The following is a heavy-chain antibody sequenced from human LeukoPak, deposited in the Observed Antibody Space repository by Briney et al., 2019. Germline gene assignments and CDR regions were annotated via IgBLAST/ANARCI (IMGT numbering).Heavy chain of an antibody. V-gene: IGHV3-7*04. D-gene: IGHD2-8*01. Sequence: GSLRLSCAASGFTFSSYGMHWVRQAPGKGLEWVANIKQDGSEKYYVDSVKGRFTISRDNAKNSLYLQMNSLRAEDTAVYYCARDNGGRFGYFDLWGRGTLVAVSS. CDR3: ARDNGGRFGYFDL. CDR1: GFTFSSYG. J-gene: IGHJ2*01. CDR2: IKQDGSEK.